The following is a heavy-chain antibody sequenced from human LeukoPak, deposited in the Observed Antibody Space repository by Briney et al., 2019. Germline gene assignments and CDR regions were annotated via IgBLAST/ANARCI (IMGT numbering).Heavy chain of an antibody. D-gene: IGHD2-15*01. CDR1: GDSVSSNSVG. V-gene: IGHV6-1*01. CDR2: TYYRSKWYG. CDR3: AREYCSGGKCPPNDPFDS. J-gene: IGHJ5*01. Sequence: SQTLSLTCAISGDSVSSNSVGWHWIRQSPSRGLEWLGRTYYRSKWYGDSALSVKSRISINADASKNQVSLQLNSVTPEDTAVYYCAREYCSGGKCPPNDPFDSWGQGTLVTVSS.